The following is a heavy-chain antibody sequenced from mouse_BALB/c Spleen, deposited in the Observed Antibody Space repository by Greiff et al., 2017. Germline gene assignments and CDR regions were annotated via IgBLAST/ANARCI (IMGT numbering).Heavy chain of an antibody. D-gene: IGHD1-1*01. V-gene: IGHV2-2*02. Sequence: VKLQESGPGLVQPSQSLSITCTVSGFSLTSYGVHWVRQSPGKGLEWLGVIWSGGSTDYNAAFISRLSISKDNSKSQVFFKMNSLQANDTAIYYCARNTGYYGSRGYFDVWGAGTTVTVSS. CDR2: IWSGGST. CDR3: ARNTGYYGSRGYFDV. CDR1: GFSLTSYG. J-gene: IGHJ1*01.